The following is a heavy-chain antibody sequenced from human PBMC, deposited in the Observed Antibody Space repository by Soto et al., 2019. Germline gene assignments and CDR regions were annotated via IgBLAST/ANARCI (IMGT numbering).Heavy chain of an antibody. D-gene: IGHD2-21*02. Sequence: QVQLVQSGAEVKKPRSSVKVSCKASGGTFSSYTISWVRQAPGQGLEWMGRIIPILGIANYAQKFQGRVTIAAHKSTSTAYMELSSLRSEDTAVYYCARDPCGGDCHDAFDIWGQGTMVTVSS. CDR1: GGTFSSYT. CDR2: IIPILGIA. V-gene: IGHV1-69*08. J-gene: IGHJ3*02. CDR3: ARDPCGGDCHDAFDI.